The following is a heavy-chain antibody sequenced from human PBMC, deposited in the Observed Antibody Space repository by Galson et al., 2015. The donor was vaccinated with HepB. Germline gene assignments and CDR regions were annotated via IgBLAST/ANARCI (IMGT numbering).Heavy chain of an antibody. CDR1: GGTFSSYA. D-gene: IGHD3-22*01. J-gene: IGHJ4*02. CDR2: IIPIFGTA. Sequence: SVKVSCKASGGTFSSYAISWVRQAPGQGLEWMGGIIPIFGTANYAQKFQGRVTITADESTSTAYMELSSLRSGDTAVYYCARGAAYYYDSSGYYFDYWGQGTLVTVSS. V-gene: IGHV1-69*13. CDR3: ARGAAYYYDSSGYYFDY.